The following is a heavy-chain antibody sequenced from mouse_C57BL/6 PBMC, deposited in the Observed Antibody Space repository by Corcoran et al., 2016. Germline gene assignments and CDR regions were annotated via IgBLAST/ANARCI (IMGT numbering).Heavy chain of an antibody. CDR3: ARRAIYYYGSSYVSYAMDY. CDR2: INPNNGGT. Sequence: EVQLQQSGPELVKPGASVKISCKASGYTFTDYYMNWVKQSHGKSLEWIGDINPNNGGTSYNQKFKGKATLTVDKSSSTAYMELRSLTSEDSAVYYCARRAIYYYGSSYVSYAMDYWGQGTSVTVSS. J-gene: IGHJ4*01. CDR1: GYTFTDYY. D-gene: IGHD1-1*01. V-gene: IGHV1-26*01.